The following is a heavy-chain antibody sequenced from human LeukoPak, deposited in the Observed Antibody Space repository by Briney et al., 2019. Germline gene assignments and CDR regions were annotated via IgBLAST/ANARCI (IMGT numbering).Heavy chain of an antibody. CDR2: INHSGST. V-gene: IGHV4-34*01. J-gene: IGHJ4*02. Sequence: SEALSLTCAVYGGSFSGFYCSWIRQPPGKGLEWIEEINHSGSTNYNPSLKSRVTISVDTSKNQFSLKLSSVTAADTAVYYCASGLSEVTLSVYFDYWGQGTLVTVSS. D-gene: IGHD4-11*01. CDR1: GGSFSGFY. CDR3: ASGLSEVTLSVYFDY.